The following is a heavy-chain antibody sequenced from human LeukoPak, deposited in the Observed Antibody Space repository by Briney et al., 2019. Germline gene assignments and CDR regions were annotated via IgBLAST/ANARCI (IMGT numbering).Heavy chain of an antibody. Sequence: GGSLRLSCAASGFTFSSYAMSWVRQAPGKGLEWVSAISGSGGSTYYADSVKGRFTISRDNSKNTLYLQMNSLRAEDTAVYYCAKGTGYYYYYYMDVWGKGTTVTVSS. CDR2: ISGSGGST. D-gene: IGHD1-1*01. J-gene: IGHJ6*03. CDR1: GFTFSSYA. CDR3: AKGTGYYYYYYMDV. V-gene: IGHV3-23*01.